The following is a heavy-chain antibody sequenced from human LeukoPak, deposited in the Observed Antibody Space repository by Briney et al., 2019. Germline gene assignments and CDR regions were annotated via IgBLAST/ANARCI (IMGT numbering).Heavy chain of an antibody. Sequence: ASVKVSCKTSGYIFTSYGLSWVRQAPGQGLECMGWISAYTGSPNYAQKFQGRVALTTDPSTSTAYMQLRSLRSDDTAVYYCARVTEGGFDPWGQGTLVTVSS. CDR2: ISAYTGSP. CDR3: ARVTEGGFDP. V-gene: IGHV1-18*01. D-gene: IGHD1-14*01. J-gene: IGHJ5*02. CDR1: GYIFTSYG.